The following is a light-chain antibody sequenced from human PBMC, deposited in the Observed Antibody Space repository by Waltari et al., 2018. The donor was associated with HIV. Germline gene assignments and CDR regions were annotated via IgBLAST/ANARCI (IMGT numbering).Light chain of an antibody. Sequence: QSALTQPAPASGSPGQPITISCTGTSSDVGSYKLVPWYQQHPGKAPKLMIYECSKRPSGVSNRFSGSKSGNTASLTISGLQAEDEADYYCCSYAGSSTYVVFGGGTKLTVL. CDR2: ECS. CDR1: SSDVGSYKL. V-gene: IGLV2-23*01. J-gene: IGLJ2*01. CDR3: CSYAGSSTYVV.